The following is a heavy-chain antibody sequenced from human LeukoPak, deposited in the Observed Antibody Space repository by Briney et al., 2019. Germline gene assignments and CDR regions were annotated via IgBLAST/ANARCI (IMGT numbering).Heavy chain of an antibody. CDR3: ARRAAAYFDY. D-gene: IGHD6-13*01. CDR1: GESFSGYY. J-gene: IGHJ4*02. CDR2: INHSGST. Sequence: SETLSLTCAVYGESFSGYYWSWIRQPPGKGLEWIGEINHSGSTNYNPSLKSRVTISVDTSKNQFSLKLSSVTAADTAVYYCARRAAAYFDYWGQGTLVTVSS. V-gene: IGHV4-34*01.